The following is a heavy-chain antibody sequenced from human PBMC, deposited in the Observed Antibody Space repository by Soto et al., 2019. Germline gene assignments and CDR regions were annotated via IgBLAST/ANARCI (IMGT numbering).Heavy chain of an antibody. D-gene: IGHD5-18*01. J-gene: IGHJ4*02. CDR2: ISYDGSNK. CDR1: GFTFSSYG. Sequence: QVQLVESGGGVVQPGRSLRLSCAASGFTFSSYGMHWVRQAPGKGLEWVAVISYDGSNKYYADSVKGRFTISRDNSKNTLYLQRNSLRAEDTAVYYCAKAHGGYSYGVDYWGQGTLVTVSS. CDR3: AKAHGGYSYGVDY. V-gene: IGHV3-30*18.